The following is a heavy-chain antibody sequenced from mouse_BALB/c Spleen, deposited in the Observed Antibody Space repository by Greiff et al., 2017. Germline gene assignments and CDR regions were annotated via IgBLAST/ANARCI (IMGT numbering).Heavy chain of an antibody. CDR1: GYTFTSYW. D-gene: IGHD2-3*01. CDR3: TREYDGYLAY. J-gene: IGHJ3*01. Sequence: LQQPGSELVRPGASVKLSCKASGYTFTSYWMHWVKQRPGQGLEWIGNIYPGSGSTNYDEKFKSKATLTVDTSSSTAYMQLSSLTSEDSAVYYCTREYDGYLAYWGQGTLVTVSA. V-gene: IGHV1S22*01. CDR2: IYPGSGST.